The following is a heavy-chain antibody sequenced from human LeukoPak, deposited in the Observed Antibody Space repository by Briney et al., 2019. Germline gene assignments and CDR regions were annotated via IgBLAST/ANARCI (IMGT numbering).Heavy chain of an antibody. V-gene: IGHV5-51*01. CDR2: IYHGDSDT. Sequence: TGESLKISCKASGYIITTYCNAWVRQLPGKGLEWRGSIYHGDSDTKYRPSFQGQVTISADKSITTPYLQWSSLKASDTAIYYCAVNCGSSSYSYDYWGQGILVTVSS. CDR3: AVNCGSSSYSYDY. CDR1: GYIITTYC. J-gene: IGHJ4*02. D-gene: IGHD3-22*01.